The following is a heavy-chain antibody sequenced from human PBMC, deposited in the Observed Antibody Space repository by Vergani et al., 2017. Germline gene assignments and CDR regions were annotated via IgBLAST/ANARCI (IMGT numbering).Heavy chain of an antibody. Sequence: QVQLVQSGAEVKKPGASVKVSCKASGDTFTGYYMHWVRQAPGQGLEWMGWINPNSGGTNYAQKFQGRVTMTRETSISTAYMEPSRLRSDDTAVYYCARDAYCSGGSCDDYWGQGTLVTVSS. CDR2: INPNSGGT. V-gene: IGHV1-2*02. D-gene: IGHD2-15*01. J-gene: IGHJ4*02. CDR1: GDTFTGYY. CDR3: ARDAYCSGGSCDDY.